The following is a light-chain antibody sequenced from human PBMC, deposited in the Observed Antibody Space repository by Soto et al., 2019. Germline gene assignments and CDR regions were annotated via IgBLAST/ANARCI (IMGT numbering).Light chain of an antibody. J-gene: IGKJ2*01. Sequence: EIVLTQSPATLSLSPGERATLSCRASQSVSIYLAWYQQKPGQAPRLLIYGASNRATGIPARFSGSGSGTDFTLTISSLEPEDFAVYYCQQRSNWPPPTFGQGTKLEIK. CDR2: GAS. CDR3: QQRSNWPPPT. V-gene: IGKV3-11*01. CDR1: QSVSIY.